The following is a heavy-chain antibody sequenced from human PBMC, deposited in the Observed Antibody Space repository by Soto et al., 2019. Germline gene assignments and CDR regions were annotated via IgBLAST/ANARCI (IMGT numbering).Heavy chain of an antibody. D-gene: IGHD1-20*01. J-gene: IGHJ5*02. CDR2: ISGSNSHT. CDR3: ARDTNNWEGNWLDP. Sequence: ASVKVSCKASGSTFSTSGISWLRQAPGQGLEWLGWISGSNSHTNYAQKFQGRVTMTTDTSTSTTYMDLRSLRSDDTAVYYCARDTNNWEGNWLDPGDQETLVTVSS. V-gene: IGHV1-18*01. CDR1: GSTFSTSG.